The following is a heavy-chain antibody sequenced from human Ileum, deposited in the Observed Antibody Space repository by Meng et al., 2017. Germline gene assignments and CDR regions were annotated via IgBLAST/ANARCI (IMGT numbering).Heavy chain of an antibody. Sequence: QVQRQQSGPGLVKPSQTLSLTCAGSGGSFSSNIAAWNWIRQSPLRGLEWLGRTYYRSKWYSEYAVSVKSRISITPDTSKNQFSLQMNSVTPEDTAVYYCASGSGSLDYWGPGTLVTVSS. CDR1: GGSFSSNIAA. D-gene: IGHD3-3*01. V-gene: IGHV6-1*01. CDR3: ASGSGSLDY. J-gene: IGHJ4*02. CDR2: TYYRSKWYS.